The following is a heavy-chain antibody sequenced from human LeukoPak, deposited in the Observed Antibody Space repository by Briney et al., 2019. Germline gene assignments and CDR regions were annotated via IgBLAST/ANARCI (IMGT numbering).Heavy chain of an antibody. Sequence: SVKVSCKASGGTFSSYAISWVRQAPGQGLEWVGGIIPIFGTANYAQKFQGRVTITADESTSTAYMELSSLGSEDTAVYYCVRYYDILTGSHNWFGPWGQGTLVTVSS. J-gene: IGHJ5*02. V-gene: IGHV1-69*13. D-gene: IGHD3-9*01. CDR3: VRYYDILTGSHNWFGP. CDR1: GGTFSSYA. CDR2: IIPIFGTA.